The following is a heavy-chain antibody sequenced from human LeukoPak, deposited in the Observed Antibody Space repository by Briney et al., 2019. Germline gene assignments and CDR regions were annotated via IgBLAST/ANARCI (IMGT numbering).Heavy chain of an antibody. D-gene: IGHD4-17*01. CDR3: ARLATVTRSNLPNYYYYYGMDV. Sequence: SETLSLTCAVYGGSFSGYYWSWIRQPPGKGLEWIGEINHSGSTNYNPSLKSRVTISVDTSKNQFSLKLSSMTAADTAVYYCARLATVTRSNLPNYYYYYGMDVWGQGTTVTGSS. V-gene: IGHV4-34*01. CDR2: INHSGST. CDR1: GGSFSGYY. J-gene: IGHJ6*02.